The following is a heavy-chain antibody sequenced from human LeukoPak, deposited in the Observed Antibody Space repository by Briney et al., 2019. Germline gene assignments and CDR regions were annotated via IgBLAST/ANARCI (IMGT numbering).Heavy chain of an antibody. D-gene: IGHD1-26*01. V-gene: IGHV4-39*01. CDR3: ARPVLVGATVYFDY. Sequence: SETLSLTCTVSGGSISSSSYYWGWIRQPPGKGLEWIGSIYYSGSTYYNPSLKSRVTISVDTSKNQFSLKLSSVTAADTAAYYCARPVLVGATVYFDYWGQGTLVTVSS. J-gene: IGHJ4*02. CDR2: IYYSGST. CDR1: GGSISSSSYY.